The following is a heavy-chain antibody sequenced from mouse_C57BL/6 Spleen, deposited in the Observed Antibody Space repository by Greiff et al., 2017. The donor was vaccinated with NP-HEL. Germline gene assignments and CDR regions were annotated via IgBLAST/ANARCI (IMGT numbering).Heavy chain of an antibody. D-gene: IGHD2-4*01. J-gene: IGHJ4*01. V-gene: IGHV5-4*01. Sequence: EVHLVESGGGLVKPGGSLKLSCAASGFTFSSYAMSWVRQTPEKRLEWVATISDGGSYTYYPDNVKGRFTISRDNAKNNLYLQMSHLKSEDTAMYYCARDDYDVNYAMDYWGQGTSVTVSS. CDR1: GFTFSSYA. CDR2: ISDGGSYT. CDR3: ARDDYDVNYAMDY.